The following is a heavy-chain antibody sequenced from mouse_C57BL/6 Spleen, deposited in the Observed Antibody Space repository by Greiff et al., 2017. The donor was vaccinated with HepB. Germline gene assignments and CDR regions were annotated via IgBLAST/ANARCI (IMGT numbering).Heavy chain of an antibody. CDR3: VRGTTVVAHWYFDV. CDR1: GFTFNTYA. J-gene: IGHJ1*03. CDR2: IRSKSSNYAT. D-gene: IGHD1-1*01. Sequence: EVKLQESGGGLVQPKGSLKLSCAASGFTFNTYAMHWVRQAPGKGLEWVARIRSKSSNYATYYADSVKDRFTISRDDSQSMLYLQMNNLKTEDTAVYYCVRGTTVVAHWYFDVWGTGTTVTVSS. V-gene: IGHV10-3*01.